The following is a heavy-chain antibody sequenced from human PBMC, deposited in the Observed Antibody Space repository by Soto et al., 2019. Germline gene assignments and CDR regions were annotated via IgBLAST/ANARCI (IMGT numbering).Heavy chain of an antibody. CDR1: GGSISSGDNY. D-gene: IGHD7-27*01. Sequence: QVQLQESGPGLVKPSQTLSLTCTVSGGSISSGDNYWSWIRQPPGKGLEWIGFIYYSGSTYYNPSLKSRVTISVDTSKNQFSLKLCSVTAADTAVYYCARDNSGDRGNFDYWGQGTLVTVSS. CDR3: ARDNSGDRGNFDY. V-gene: IGHV4-30-4*01. J-gene: IGHJ4*02. CDR2: IYYSGST.